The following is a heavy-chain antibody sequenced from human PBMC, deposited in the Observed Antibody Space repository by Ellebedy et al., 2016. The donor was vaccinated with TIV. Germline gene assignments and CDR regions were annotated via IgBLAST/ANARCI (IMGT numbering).Heavy chain of an antibody. CDR2: MDAGGNT. CDR1: GFTVSGDY. Sequence: PSETLSLTCAASGFTVSGDYMSWVRQAPGKGLEWVSIMDAGGNTHYPDSVKGRFTISRDNSKNTLYLQMNSLRAGETAIYYCARLRYFGSGSYSDYWGQGTLVTVSS. CDR3: ARLRYFGSGSYSDY. J-gene: IGHJ4*02. D-gene: IGHD3-10*01. V-gene: IGHV3-53*01.